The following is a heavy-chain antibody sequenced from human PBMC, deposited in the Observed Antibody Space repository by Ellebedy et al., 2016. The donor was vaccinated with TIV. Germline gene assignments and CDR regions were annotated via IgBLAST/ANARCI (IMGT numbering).Heavy chain of an antibody. V-gene: IGHV4-59*01. Sequence: SETLSLTCTVSAASISNYYWSWIRQPPGKGLEWIGYIDYSGSTSYRPSLKSRVTVSVDTSKNQFSLKLNSVTAADTAVYYCAQSGGRRLPPDTWGQGTLVTVSS. D-gene: IGHD3-10*01. CDR2: IDYSGST. CDR3: AQSGGRRLPPDT. CDR1: AASISNYY. J-gene: IGHJ5*02.